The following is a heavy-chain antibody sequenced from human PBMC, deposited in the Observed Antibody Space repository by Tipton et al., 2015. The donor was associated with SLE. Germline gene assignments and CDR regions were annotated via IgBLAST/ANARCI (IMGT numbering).Heavy chain of an antibody. V-gene: IGHV4-4*07. J-gene: IGHJ2*01. D-gene: IGHD7-27*01. CDR2: IYTSGST. CDR1: GGSISSYY. CDR3: ARSPLTGGYWYFDL. Sequence: TLSLTCTVSGGSISSYYWSWIRQSAGKGLEWIGRIYTSGSTNYNPSLKSRVTMSVDTSKNQFSLKLSSVTAADTAVYYCARSPLTGGYWYFDLWGRGTLVTVSS.